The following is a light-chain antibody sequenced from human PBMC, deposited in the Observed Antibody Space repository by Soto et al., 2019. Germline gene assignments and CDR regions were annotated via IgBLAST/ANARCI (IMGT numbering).Light chain of an antibody. Sequence: QSALTQPASVSGSPGQSITISCTGTSSDVGGYNYVSWYQQHPGKAPKLMIYEVSNRPSGVSNRFSGSRSGKTASLTISGLQAEDEGDYYCSSYTSDSTVVVFGGGTQLTVL. J-gene: IGLJ2*01. V-gene: IGLV2-14*01. CDR2: EVS. CDR3: SSYTSDSTVVV. CDR1: SSDVGGYNY.